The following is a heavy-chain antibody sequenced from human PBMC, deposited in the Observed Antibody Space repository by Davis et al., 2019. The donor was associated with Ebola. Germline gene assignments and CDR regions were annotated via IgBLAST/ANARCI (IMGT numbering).Heavy chain of an antibody. D-gene: IGHD2-15*01. J-gene: IGHJ6*02. CDR2: IYYSGST. V-gene: IGHV4-59*08. CDR3: ARSAWSYGMDV. CDR1: GGSLSGYL. Sequence: MPGGSLRLSCAVSGGSLSGYLWTWIRQPPGKGLEWIGYIYYSGSTNYNPSLKSRVTISVDTSKNQFSLKLSSVTAADTAVYYCARSAWSYGMDVWGQGTTVTVSS.